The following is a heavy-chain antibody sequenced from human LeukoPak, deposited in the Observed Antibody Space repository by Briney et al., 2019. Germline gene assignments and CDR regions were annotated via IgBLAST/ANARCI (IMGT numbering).Heavy chain of an antibody. CDR3: ARDPTPSYYDSSGYYFDY. Sequence: GGSLRLSCAASGFTVSSNYMSWVRQAPGKGLEWVSLILGSGDTRYADSVKGRFTISRDNPKNTLYVQVNSLRAEDTALYFCARDPTPSYYDSSGYYFDYWGQGTLVTVSS. CDR1: GFTVSSNY. V-gene: IGHV3-66*01. D-gene: IGHD3-22*01. CDR2: ILGSGDT. J-gene: IGHJ4*02.